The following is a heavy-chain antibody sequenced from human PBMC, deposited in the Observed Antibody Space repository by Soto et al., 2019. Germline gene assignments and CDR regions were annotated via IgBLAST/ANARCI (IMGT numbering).Heavy chain of an antibody. J-gene: IGHJ4*02. V-gene: IGHV1-18*01. CDR3: ARDGGYGAGSYFDY. D-gene: IGHD3-10*01. CDR1: GYMFRSYG. Sequence: QVQLVQSGAEVKRPGASVKVSCKASGYMFRSYGISWVRKAPGQGLEWMGWISAFNGNTNYPQHLQGRVTMTTDTSTSTAYMELRTLRSDDSAMYYCARDGGYGAGSYFDYWGQGTLVTVSS. CDR2: ISAFNGNT.